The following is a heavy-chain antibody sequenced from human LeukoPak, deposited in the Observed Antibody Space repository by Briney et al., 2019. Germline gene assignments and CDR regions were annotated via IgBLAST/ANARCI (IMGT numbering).Heavy chain of an antibody. CDR3: ARDLGGWYFDY. J-gene: IGHJ4*02. D-gene: IGHD2-15*01. V-gene: IGHV3-21*01. CDR1: GFTFSSYT. Sequence: GGSLRLSCAASGFTFSSYTINWVRQTPGEGLEWVSSITSTSTYIYYADSVKGRFTISRDNAKNSLYLQMNSLRAEDTAVYYCARDLGGWYFDYWGQGTLVTVSS. CDR2: ITSTSTYI.